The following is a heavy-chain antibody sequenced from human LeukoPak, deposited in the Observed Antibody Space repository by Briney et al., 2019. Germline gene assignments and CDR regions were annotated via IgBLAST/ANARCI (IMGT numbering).Heavy chain of an antibody. CDR3: ARSLKEVYHYYMDV. Sequence: SVKVSCKASGYTFTSYYMHWVRQAPGQGLEWMGGIIPMFGTANYAQKFQGRVTITADEPTSTAYMELSSLRSEDTAIYYCARSLKEVYHYYMDVWGKGTTVTISS. V-gene: IGHV1-69*13. J-gene: IGHJ6*03. CDR2: IIPMFGTA. CDR1: GYTFTSYY.